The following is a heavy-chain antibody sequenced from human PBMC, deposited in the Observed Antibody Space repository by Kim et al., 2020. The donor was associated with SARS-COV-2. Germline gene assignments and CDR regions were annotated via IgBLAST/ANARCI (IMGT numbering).Heavy chain of an antibody. CDR1: GFTFSSYG. CDR2: ISYDGSNK. Sequence: GGSLRLSCAASGFTFSSYGMHWVRQAPGKGLEWVAVISYDGSNKYYADSVKGRFTISRDNSKNTLYLQMNSLRAEDTAVYYCAKVRLTIAVAGTTHGPPDYWGQGTLVTVSS. CDR3: AKVRLTIAVAGTTHGPPDY. J-gene: IGHJ4*02. D-gene: IGHD6-19*01. V-gene: IGHV3-30*18.